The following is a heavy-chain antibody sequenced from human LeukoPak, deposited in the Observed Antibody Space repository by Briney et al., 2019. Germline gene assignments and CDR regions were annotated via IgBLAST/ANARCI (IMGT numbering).Heavy chain of an antibody. J-gene: IGHJ6*02. V-gene: IGHV3-30-3*01. CDR1: GFTFSSYA. Sequence: GGSLRLSCAASGFTFSSYAMHWVRQAPGKGLDWVAVISYDGSNKYYADSVKGRFTISRDNSKNTLYLQMNSLRAEDTAVYYCARDHGRVAGYYYGMDVWGQGTTVTVSS. CDR3: ARDHGRVAGYYYGMDV. CDR2: ISYDGSNK. D-gene: IGHD6-19*01.